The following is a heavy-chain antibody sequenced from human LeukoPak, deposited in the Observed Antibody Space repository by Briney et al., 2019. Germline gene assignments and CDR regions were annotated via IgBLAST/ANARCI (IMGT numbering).Heavy chain of an antibody. D-gene: IGHD6-6*01. CDR3: AREEQVARGMDV. J-gene: IGHJ6*02. CDR2: ISAYNGNT. Sequence: ASVKVSCKASGYTFTSYYMHWVRQAPGQGLEWMGWISAYNGNTNYAQKFQGRVTMTTDTSTSTAYMELRSLRSDDTAVYYCAREEQVARGMDVWGQGTTVTVSS. CDR1: GYTFTSYY. V-gene: IGHV1-18*04.